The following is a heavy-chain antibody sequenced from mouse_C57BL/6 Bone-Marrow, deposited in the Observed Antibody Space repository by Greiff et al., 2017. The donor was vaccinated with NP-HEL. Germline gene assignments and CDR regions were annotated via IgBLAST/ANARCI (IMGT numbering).Heavy chain of an antibody. CDR2: ILPGSGST. Sequence: VQLVESGAELMKPGASVKLSCKATGYTFTGYWIEWVKQRPGHGLEWIGEILPGSGSTNYNEKFKGKATFTADTSSNTAYMQLLSLTTEDSAIYYCARCYYYGSSLYYAMDYWGQGTSVTVSS. CDR3: ARCYYYGSSLYYAMDY. V-gene: IGHV1-9*01. CDR1: GYTFTGYW. D-gene: IGHD1-1*01. J-gene: IGHJ4*01.